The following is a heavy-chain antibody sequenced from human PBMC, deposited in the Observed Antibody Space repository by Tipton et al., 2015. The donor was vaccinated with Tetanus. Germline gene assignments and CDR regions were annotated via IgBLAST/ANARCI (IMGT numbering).Heavy chain of an antibody. CDR3: ARHQSGYFTPFDY. V-gene: IGHV4-39*01. CDR2: IYESGDT. Sequence: TLSLTCTVSGGSIRGGTLYWGWIRQPPGKGLEWIGSIYESGDTYYIPSLKSRVTISVDTSKNQFSLNLNSMAAADTGVYHCARHQSGYFTPFDYWGQGNLVTVSS. J-gene: IGHJ4*02. CDR1: GGSIRGGTLY. D-gene: IGHD3-3*01.